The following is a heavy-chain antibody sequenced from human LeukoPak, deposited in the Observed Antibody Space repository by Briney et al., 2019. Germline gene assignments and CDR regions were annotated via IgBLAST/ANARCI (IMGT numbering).Heavy chain of an antibody. CDR3: ASGILLGPLDH. CDR1: GGTFSSHA. CDR2: IIPLFGKP. Sequence: SVKVSCKGSGGTFSSHAVSWVRQAPGQGLEWMGGIIPLFGKPNYAQKFQDRITIIADESTSTVYLELSNLRYEDMAVYFCASGILLGPLDHWGQGTLVTVSS. D-gene: IGHD3-16*01. J-gene: IGHJ5*02. V-gene: IGHV1-69*13.